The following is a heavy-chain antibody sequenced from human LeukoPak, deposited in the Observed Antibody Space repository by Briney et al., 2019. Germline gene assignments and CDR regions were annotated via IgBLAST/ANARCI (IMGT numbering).Heavy chain of an antibody. D-gene: IGHD3-16*01. CDR1: GYSISSGYY. CDR3: ARETSQKGAHYMDV. J-gene: IGHJ6*03. V-gene: IGHV4-38-2*02. Sequence: SETLSLTCTVSGYSISSGYYWGWTRQPPGKGLEWIGSIYHSGSTYYNPSLKSRVTISVDTSKNQFSLKLSSVTAADTAVYYCARETSQKGAHYMDVWGKGTTVTISS. CDR2: IYHSGST.